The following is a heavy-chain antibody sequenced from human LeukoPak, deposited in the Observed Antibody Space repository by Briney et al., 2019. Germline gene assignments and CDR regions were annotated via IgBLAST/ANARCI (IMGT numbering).Heavy chain of an antibody. J-gene: IGHJ4*02. Sequence: GASVKVSCKASGYTFSGYYLHWVRQAPGQGLEWMGRINTNSGDTSYAQKFQGRVTMTTDTSVYMELSGLRSDDTAVYYCASGTYGDYSFDFWGQGVLVTVSS. D-gene: IGHD2-21*02. CDR2: INTNSGDT. CDR3: ASGTYGDYSFDF. V-gene: IGHV1-2*06. CDR1: GYTFSGYY.